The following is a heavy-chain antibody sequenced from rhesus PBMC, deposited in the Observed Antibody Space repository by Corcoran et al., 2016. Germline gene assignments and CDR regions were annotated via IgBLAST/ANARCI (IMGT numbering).Heavy chain of an antibody. CDR2: IDGNSTST. J-gene: IGHJ4*01. CDR1: GGAISDYY. CDR3: AAPYCSRGVCSQPDDY. V-gene: IGHV4-73*01. D-gene: IGHD2-39*01. Sequence: QVKLQQWGEGLVKPSETLSLTCAVYGGAISDYYWSWIRQSPGKGLEWIGNIDGNSTSTNNTPSLKKRVTISRAAAKRQFSLRLTSVTAADTAVYYCAAPYCSRGVCSQPDDYWGQGVLVTVSS.